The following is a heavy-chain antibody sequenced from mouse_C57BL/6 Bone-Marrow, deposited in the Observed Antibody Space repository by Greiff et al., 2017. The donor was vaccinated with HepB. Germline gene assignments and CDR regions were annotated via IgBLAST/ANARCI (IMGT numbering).Heavy chain of an antibody. V-gene: IGHV1-72*01. Sequence: QVQLQQPGAELVKPGASVKLSCKASGYTFTSYWMHWVKQRPGRGLEWIGRIGPNSGGTKYNEKFKSKATLTVDKPSSTAYMQLRSLTSEDSAVYYCARDYGRYAMDYGGQGTSVTVSS. J-gene: IGHJ4*01. CDR3: ARDYGRYAMDY. CDR1: GYTFTSYW. CDR2: IGPNSGGT. D-gene: IGHD1-1*01.